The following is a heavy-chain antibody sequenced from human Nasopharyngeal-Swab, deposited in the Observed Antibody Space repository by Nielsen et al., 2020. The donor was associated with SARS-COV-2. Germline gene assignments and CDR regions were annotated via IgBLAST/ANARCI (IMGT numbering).Heavy chain of an antibody. Sequence: ASMKVSCKAAGYTFTSYYMHWVRQAPGQGLEWMGIINPSGGSTSYAQKFQGRVTMTRDTSTSTVYMELSSLRSEDTAVYYCARDLVDPGAFDIWGQGTMVTVSS. D-gene: IGHD1-26*01. J-gene: IGHJ3*02. CDR3: ARDLVDPGAFDI. CDR2: INPSGGST. CDR1: GYTFTSYY. V-gene: IGHV1-46*01.